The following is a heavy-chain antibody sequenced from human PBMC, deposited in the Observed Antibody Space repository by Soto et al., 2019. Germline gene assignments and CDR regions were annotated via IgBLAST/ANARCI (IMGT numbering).Heavy chain of an antibody. J-gene: IGHJ4*02. V-gene: IGHV3-30-3*01. D-gene: IGHD3-22*01. CDR1: GFTFSSYA. CDR2: ISYDGSNK. Sequence: GGSLRLSCAASGFTFSSYAMHWVRQAPGKGLEWVAVISYDGSNKYYADSVKGRFTISRDNSKNSLYLQMNSLRAEDTAVYYCAREAYYYDSSGYYFTVPGYWGQGTLVTVSS. CDR3: AREAYYYDSSGYYFTVPGY.